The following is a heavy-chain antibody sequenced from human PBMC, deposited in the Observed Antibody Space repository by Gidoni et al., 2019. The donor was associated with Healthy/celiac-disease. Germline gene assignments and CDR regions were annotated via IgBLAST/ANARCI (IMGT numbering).Heavy chain of an antibody. J-gene: IGHJ4*02. V-gene: IGHV3-15*01. CDR1: GFTFSNAW. Sequence: EVQLVESGGGLVRPGGSLRRSWAASGFTFSNAWMSWVRQAPGKGQEWVGRIKSKTDGGTTDYAAPVKGRFTISRDDSKNTLYLQMNSLKTEDTAVYYCTTVPEYSSSSPFDYWGQGTLVTVSS. CDR2: IKSKTDGGTT. D-gene: IGHD6-6*01. CDR3: TTVPEYSSSSPFDY.